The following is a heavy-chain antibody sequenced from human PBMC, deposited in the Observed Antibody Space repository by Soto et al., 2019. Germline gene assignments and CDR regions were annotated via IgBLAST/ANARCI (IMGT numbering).Heavy chain of an antibody. Sequence: SQTLSLTCAISGDSVSSNGAAWNWIRQSPSRGLEWLGRTYYRSRWYSDYAPSVKSRITVNPDTSQNQFSLQLNSVTPEDTALYYCASDPPGFHSAFDFWGQGSLVTVSS. J-gene: IGHJ4*02. CDR1: GDSVSSNGAA. CDR2: TYYRSRWYS. V-gene: IGHV6-1*01. D-gene: IGHD4-4*01. CDR3: ASDPPGFHSAFDF.